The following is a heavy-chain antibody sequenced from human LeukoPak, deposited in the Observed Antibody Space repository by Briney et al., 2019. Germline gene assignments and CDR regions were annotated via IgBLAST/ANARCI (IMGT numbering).Heavy chain of an antibody. Sequence: SETLSLTCAVSGASVSSSSYIWGWIRQAPGEGPEWLGSVYHNGATYYNPSLKSRVTISLDTSKNQFTLTVTSVTVADTAPYFCASRSVLSPTAIETWFDSWGQGTLVTVSS. CDR2: VYHNGAT. V-gene: IGHV4-39*06. CDR3: ASRSVLSPTAIETWFDS. CDR1: GASVSSSSYI. D-gene: IGHD2-8*01. J-gene: IGHJ5*01.